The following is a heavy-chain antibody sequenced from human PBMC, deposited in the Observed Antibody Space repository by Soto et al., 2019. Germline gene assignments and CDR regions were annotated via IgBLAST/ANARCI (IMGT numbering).Heavy chain of an antibody. V-gene: IGHV3-15*07. CDR1: GFTFSNAW. Sequence: GGSLRLSCAASGFTFSNAWMNWVRQAPGKGLEWVGRIKSKTDGGTTDYAAPVKGRFTISRDDSKNTLYLQMNSLKTEDTAVYYCTTGPHSGYDSYPHNPHYYYGMDVWGQGTTVTVSS. CDR2: IKSKTDGGTT. D-gene: IGHD5-12*01. J-gene: IGHJ6*02. CDR3: TTGPHSGYDSYPHNPHYYYGMDV.